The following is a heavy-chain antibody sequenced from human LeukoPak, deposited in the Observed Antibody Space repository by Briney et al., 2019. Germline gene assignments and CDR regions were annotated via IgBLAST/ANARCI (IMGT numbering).Heavy chain of an antibody. J-gene: IGHJ4*02. Sequence: ASVKVSCKASGYTFTGYYMHWVRQAPGQGLGWMGWINPNSGGTNYAQKFQGRVTMTRATSISTAYMELSRLRSDDTAVYYCARDLGRWLQLSRYFDYWGQGTLVTVSS. D-gene: IGHD5-24*01. CDR3: ARDLGRWLQLSRYFDY. CDR2: INPNSGGT. CDR1: GYTFTGYY. V-gene: IGHV1-2*02.